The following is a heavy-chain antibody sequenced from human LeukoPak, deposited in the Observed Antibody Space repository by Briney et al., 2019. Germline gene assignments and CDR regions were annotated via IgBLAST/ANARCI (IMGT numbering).Heavy chain of an antibody. CDR2: INPFGGST. CDR3: ARGNLYDSSGGYSYSNWIDT. CDR1: GYTFTNYY. V-gene: IGHV1-46*01. Sequence: GASVKVSCKASGYTFTNYYMHWVRQAPGQGLEWMGIINPFGGSTNYAQKFQGRVTMTRETSTSTVYTELSSLRSEDTAVYYCARGNLYDSSGGYSYSNWIDTWGQGTLVTVSS. D-gene: IGHD3-22*01. J-gene: IGHJ5*02.